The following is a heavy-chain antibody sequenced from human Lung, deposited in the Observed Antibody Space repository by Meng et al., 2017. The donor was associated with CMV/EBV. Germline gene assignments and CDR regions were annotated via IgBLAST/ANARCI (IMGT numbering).Heavy chain of an antibody. J-gene: IGHJ5*02. V-gene: IGHV4-34*01. Sequence: LRLSCAVYGGSFSGYYWSWIRQSPGKGLEWIGEINHSGSTNYNPSLKSRITIPVDTSKNQFPLKLSSVTAANTAVYYCARAVAAAEWFDPWGQGTLVTVSS. CDR2: INHSGST. CDR3: ARAVAAAEWFDP. CDR1: GGSFSGYY. D-gene: IGHD6-13*01.